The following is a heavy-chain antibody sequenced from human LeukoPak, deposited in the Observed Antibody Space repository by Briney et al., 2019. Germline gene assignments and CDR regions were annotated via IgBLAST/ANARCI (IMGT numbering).Heavy chain of an antibody. CDR2: INPNSGGT. CDR3: ARDRSGSGTKRPYYFDY. J-gene: IGHJ4*02. V-gene: IGHV1-2*02. D-gene: IGHD3-10*01. CDR1: GYTFTGYY. Sequence: ASVKVSCKASGYTFTGYYMHWVRQAPGQGLEWMGWINPNSGGTNYAQKFQGRVTMTRDTAISTAYQELSRLRSDDTAVYYCARDRSGSGTKRPYYFDYWGQGTLVTVSS.